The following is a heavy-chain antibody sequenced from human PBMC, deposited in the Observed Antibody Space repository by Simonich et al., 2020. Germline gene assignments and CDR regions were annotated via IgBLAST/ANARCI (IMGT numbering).Heavy chain of an antibody. J-gene: IGHJ6*03. D-gene: IGHD7-27*01. CDR1: GFTFRSYW. Sequence: EVQLVESGGGLVQPGGSLRLFCAASGFTFRSYWMSWVRQAPGKGLEWVANIKQDGSEKYYVDSVKGRFTISRDNAKNSLYLQMNSLRAEDTAVYYCARDGLGTAYYYYMDVWGKGTTVTVSS. V-gene: IGHV3-7*01. CDR3: ARDGLGTAYYYYMDV. CDR2: IKQDGSEK.